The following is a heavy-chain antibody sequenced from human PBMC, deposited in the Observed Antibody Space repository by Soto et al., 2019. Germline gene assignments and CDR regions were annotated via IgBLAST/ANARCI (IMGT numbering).Heavy chain of an antibody. Sequence: ASVKVSCKASGYTFTGYYMHWVRQAPGQGLEWMGWINPNSGGTNYAQKFQGWVTMTRDTSISTAYMELSRLRSDDTAVYYCARRAVAGTFDYYYYGMDVWGQGTTVTVSS. J-gene: IGHJ6*02. CDR1: GYTFTGYY. V-gene: IGHV1-2*04. CDR2: INPNSGGT. D-gene: IGHD6-19*01. CDR3: ARRAVAGTFDYYYYGMDV.